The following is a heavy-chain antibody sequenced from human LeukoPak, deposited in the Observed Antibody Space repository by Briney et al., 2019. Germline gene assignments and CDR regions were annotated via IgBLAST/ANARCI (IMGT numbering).Heavy chain of an antibody. Sequence: PGGSLRLSCAASGFTFSSYDMHWVRQATGKGLEWVSAIGTAGDTYYPGSVKGRFTISRENAKNSLYLQMNSLRAGDTAVYYCARALYDSSGYYDAFDIWGQGTMVTVSS. J-gene: IGHJ3*02. CDR2: IGTAGDT. CDR1: GFTFSSYD. V-gene: IGHV3-13*01. D-gene: IGHD3-22*01. CDR3: ARALYDSSGYYDAFDI.